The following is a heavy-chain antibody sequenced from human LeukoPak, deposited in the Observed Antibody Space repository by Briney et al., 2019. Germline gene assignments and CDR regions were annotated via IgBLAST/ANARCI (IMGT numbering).Heavy chain of an antibody. J-gene: IGHJ4*02. CDR2: THVTSGE. V-gene: IGHV3-66*02. Sequence: PGGSLRLSCAASGFTVGTDFMTWVRQAPGKGLVWLSMTHVTSGEFYADSVRGRFTLSIDGSKNTLRLQMNSLTTEDTAVYYCANRVSWGQGTLVTVSS. CDR1: GFTVGTDF. CDR3: ANRVS.